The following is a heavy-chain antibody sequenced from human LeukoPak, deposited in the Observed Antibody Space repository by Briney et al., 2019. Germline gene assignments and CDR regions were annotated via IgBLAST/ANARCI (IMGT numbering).Heavy chain of an antibody. CDR1: GFTFSNAY. J-gene: IGHJ4*02. CDR3: AKDLPGFFDY. CDR2: ISGSGGST. Sequence: GGSLRLSCAASGFTFSNAYMNWVRQAPGKRLEWVSTISGSGGSTYYTDSVKGRFTISRDNSKNTLYVQMNSLRAEDTAVYYCAKDLPGFFDYWGQGTLVTVSS. V-gene: IGHV3-23*01.